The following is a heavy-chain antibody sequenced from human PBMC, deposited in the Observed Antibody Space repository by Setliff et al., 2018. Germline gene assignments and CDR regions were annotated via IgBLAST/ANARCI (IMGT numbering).Heavy chain of an antibody. CDR2: IYYSGST. V-gene: IGHV4-39*01. CDR3: ARRHHTVTTNYFDY. Sequence: SETLSLTCTVSGGSISSSSYYWGWIRQPPGKGLEWIGSIYYSGSTYYNPSLKSRVTISVDTSKNQFSLKLSSVTAADTAVYYCARRHHTVTTNYFDYWGQGTLVTVSS. D-gene: IGHD4-17*01. J-gene: IGHJ4*02. CDR1: GGSISSSSYY.